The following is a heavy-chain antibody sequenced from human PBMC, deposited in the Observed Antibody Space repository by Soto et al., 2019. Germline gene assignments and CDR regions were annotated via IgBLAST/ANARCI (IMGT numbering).Heavy chain of an antibody. J-gene: IGHJ6*02. D-gene: IGHD2-15*01. CDR3: ARMVAAAKGHFYYYGMDV. Sequence: QVQLRESGPGLVKPSQTLSLICTVSGGSISSGGNYWSWIRQHPGKGLEWIGYIYYSGSTYYNPSLKSRVTISVDTSSNQSSLKLSSVTAADTAVYYCARMVAAAKGHFYYYGMDVWGQGTMVTVSS. V-gene: IGHV4-31*03. CDR1: GGSISSGGNY. CDR2: IYYSGST.